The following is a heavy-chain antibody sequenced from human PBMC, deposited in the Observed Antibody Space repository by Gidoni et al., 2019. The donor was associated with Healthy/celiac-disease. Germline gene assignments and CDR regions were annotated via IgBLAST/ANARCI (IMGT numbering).Heavy chain of an antibody. CDR2: INPNSGGT. CDR3: ARDHSRVLGKLYYYYGMDV. Sequence: QVQLVQSGAEVKKPGASVKVSCKASGYTFTGYYMHWVRQAPGQGLEWMGWINPNSGGTNYAQKFQGRVTVTRDTSISTAYMELSRLRSDDTAVYYCARDHSRVLGKLYYYYGMDVWGQGTTVTVSS. V-gene: IGHV1-2*02. J-gene: IGHJ6*02. CDR1: GYTFTGYY. D-gene: IGHD3-10*01.